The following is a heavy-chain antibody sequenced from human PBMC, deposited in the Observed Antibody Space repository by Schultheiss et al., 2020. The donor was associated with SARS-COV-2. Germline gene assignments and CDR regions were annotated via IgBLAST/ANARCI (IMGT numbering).Heavy chain of an antibody. CDR2: ISGSGGST. Sequence: GGSLRLSCAASGFTFSSYAMSWVRQAPGKGLEWVSAISGSGGSTYYAESVKGRFTISRDNSKNTLYLKMNSLRAEDTAVYYCAKDGAYSSGWPPNYFDYWGQGTLVTVSS. CDR3: AKDGAYSSGWPPNYFDY. CDR1: GFTFSSYA. V-gene: IGHV3-23*01. D-gene: IGHD6-19*01. J-gene: IGHJ4*02.